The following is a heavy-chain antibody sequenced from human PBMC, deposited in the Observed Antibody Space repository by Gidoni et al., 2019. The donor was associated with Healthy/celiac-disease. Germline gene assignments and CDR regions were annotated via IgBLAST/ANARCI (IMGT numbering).Heavy chain of an antibody. Sequence: EVQLVESGGGLVQPGRSLRLSCAASGFTFDDYAMHWVRQAPGKGLEWVSGISWNSGSIGYADSVKGRFTISRDNAKNSLYLQMNSLRAEDTALYYCAKASSPDYGGNYYYYGMDVWGQGTTVTVSS. V-gene: IGHV3-9*01. D-gene: IGHD4-17*01. J-gene: IGHJ6*02. CDR2: ISWNSGSI. CDR3: AKASSPDYGGNYYYYGMDV. CDR1: GFTFDDYA.